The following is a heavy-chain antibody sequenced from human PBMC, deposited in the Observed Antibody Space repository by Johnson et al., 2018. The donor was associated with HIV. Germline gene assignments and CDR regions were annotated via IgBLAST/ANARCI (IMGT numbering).Heavy chain of an antibody. V-gene: IGHV3-20*04. CDR1: GFTFDDYG. D-gene: IGHD1-1*01. Sequence: EVQLVESGGGVVRPGGSLRLSCAASGFTFDDYGMSWVRQAPGKGLEWVSGIGTAGDTYYPGSVKGRFTISRENAKNSLYLQMNSLRAEDTALYYCAKDRGLERRERAFDIWGQGTMVTVSS. CDR2: IGTAGDT. CDR3: AKDRGLERRERAFDI. J-gene: IGHJ3*02.